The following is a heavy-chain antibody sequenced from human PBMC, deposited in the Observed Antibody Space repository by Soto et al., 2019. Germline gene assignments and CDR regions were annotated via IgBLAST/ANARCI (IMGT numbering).Heavy chain of an antibody. V-gene: IGHV3-30*18. J-gene: IGHJ4*02. Sequence: GGSLRLSCAASGFTFTSYGMHWVRQAPGKGLEWVAVMSDDGSNKYYADSVMGRFTISRDKSKNTLYLQMSSLRAEDTALYYCAKSQVEWLYSPFEHWGQGTLVTVSS. CDR3: AKSQVEWLYSPFEH. D-gene: IGHD3-3*01. CDR1: GFTFTSYG. CDR2: MSDDGSNK.